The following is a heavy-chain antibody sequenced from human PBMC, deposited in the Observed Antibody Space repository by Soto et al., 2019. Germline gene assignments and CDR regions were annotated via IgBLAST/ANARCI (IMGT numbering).Heavy chain of an antibody. D-gene: IGHD6-13*01. V-gene: IGHV3-23*01. CDR3: AKETIAAAGFVTWFDP. J-gene: IGHJ5*02. CDR2: ISGSGGST. Sequence: GGSLRLSCAASGFTFSSYAMSWVRQAPGKGLEWVSAISGSGGSTYYADSVKGRFTISRDNSKNTLYLQMNSLRAEDTAVYYCAKETIAAAGFVTWFDPWGQGTLVTVSS. CDR1: GFTFSSYA.